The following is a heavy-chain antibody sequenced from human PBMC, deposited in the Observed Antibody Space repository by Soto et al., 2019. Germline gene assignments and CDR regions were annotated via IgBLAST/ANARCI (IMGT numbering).Heavy chain of an antibody. Sequence: SVKVSCKASGGTFSSYAISWVRQAPGQGLEWMGGIIPIFGTANYAQKFQGRVTITADKSTSTAYMELSSLRSEDTAVYYCASPGAPPRDNWFDPWGQGTRVTVSS. CDR1: GGTFSSYA. CDR2: IIPIFGTA. D-gene: IGHD4-17*01. J-gene: IGHJ5*02. CDR3: ASPGAPPRDNWFDP. V-gene: IGHV1-69*06.